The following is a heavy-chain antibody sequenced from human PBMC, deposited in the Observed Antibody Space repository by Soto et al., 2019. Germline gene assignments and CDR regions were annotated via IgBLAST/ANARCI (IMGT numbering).Heavy chain of an antibody. J-gene: IGHJ4*02. CDR2: IIPIFGTA. V-gene: IGHV1-69*13. D-gene: IGHD3-22*01. CDR1: GGTFSSYA. CDR3: ARGTEDSSALTLLPFDY. Sequence: SVKVSCKASGGTFSSYAISWVRQAPGQGLEWMGGIIPIFGTANYAQKFQGRVTITADESTSTAYMELSSLRSEDTAVYYCARGTEDSSALTLLPFDYLDQGTLVTASS.